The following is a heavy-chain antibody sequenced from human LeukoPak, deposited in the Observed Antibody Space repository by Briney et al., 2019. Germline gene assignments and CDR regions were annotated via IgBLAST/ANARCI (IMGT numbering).Heavy chain of an antibody. CDR1: GYTFTSYD. CDR3: ARARRGYSLYYYYVDV. J-gene: IGHJ6*03. V-gene: IGHV1-8*03. D-gene: IGHD5-18*01. CDR2: MNPNSGNT. Sequence: ASVKVSCKASGYTFTSYDINWVRQATGQGLEWMGWMNPNSGNTGYAQKFQGRVTITMNTSISTAYMELSSLRSEDTAVYYCARARRGYSLYYYYVDVWGKGTTVTVSS.